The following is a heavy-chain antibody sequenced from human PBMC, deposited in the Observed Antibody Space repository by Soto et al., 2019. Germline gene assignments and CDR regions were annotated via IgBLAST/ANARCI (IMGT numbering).Heavy chain of an antibody. Sequence: GLLTLSCYGSYWTDVTHTMTWVRQAEGKGLKWIAYISYDSDTIQYADSVKGRFTISRDNAKNSLYLKMNSLRFLDAAVYYCARLYYVYVWGHGQSVTVS. J-gene: IGHJ3*01. CDR3: ARLYYVYV. V-gene: IGHV3-48*01. CDR1: YWTDVTHT. D-gene: IGHD3-16*01. CDR2: ISYDSDTI.